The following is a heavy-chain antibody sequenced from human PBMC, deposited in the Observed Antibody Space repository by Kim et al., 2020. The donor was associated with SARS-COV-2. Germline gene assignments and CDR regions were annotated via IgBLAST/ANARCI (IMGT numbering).Heavy chain of an antibody. V-gene: IGHV4-34*01. CDR1: GGSFSGYY. Sequence: SETLSLTCAVYGGSFSGYYWSWIRQPPGKGLEWIGEINHSGSTNYNPSLKSRVTISVDTSKNQFSLKLSSVTAADTAVYYCARLHLISSGGFDYWGQGTLVTVSS. D-gene: IGHD6-19*01. CDR2: INHSGST. J-gene: IGHJ4*02. CDR3: ARLHLISSGGFDY.